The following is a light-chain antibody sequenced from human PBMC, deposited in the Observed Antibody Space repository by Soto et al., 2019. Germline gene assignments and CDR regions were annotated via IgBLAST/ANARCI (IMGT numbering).Light chain of an antibody. V-gene: IGKV1-27*01. CDR1: QGISNF. J-gene: IGKJ5*01. CDR2: AAS. Sequence: DIQMTQSPSSLSASVGDRVTITSRALQGISNFLAWYQQKQGKVRRRLLSAASTLQSGVPSRFRGSGSGTDFTLTITSLQPEAVATDYCQKYSSFITVGQGTRLE. CDR3: QKYSSFIT.